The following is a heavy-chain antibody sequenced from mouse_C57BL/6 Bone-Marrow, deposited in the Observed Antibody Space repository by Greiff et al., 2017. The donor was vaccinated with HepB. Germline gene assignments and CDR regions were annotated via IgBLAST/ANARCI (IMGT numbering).Heavy chain of an antibody. D-gene: IGHD2-4*01. CDR2: ISNGGGST. Sequence: EVQVVESGGGLVQPGGSLKLSCAASGFTFSDYYMYWVRQTPEKRLEWVAYISNGGGSTYYPDTVKGRFTISRDNAKNTLYLQMSRLKSEDTAMYYCARGTYYDYDGGFAYWGQGTLVTVSA. J-gene: IGHJ3*01. V-gene: IGHV5-12*01. CDR1: GFTFSDYY. CDR3: ARGTYYDYDGGFAY.